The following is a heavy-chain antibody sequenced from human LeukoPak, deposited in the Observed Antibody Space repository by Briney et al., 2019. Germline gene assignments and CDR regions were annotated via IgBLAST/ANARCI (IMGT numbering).Heavy chain of an antibody. V-gene: IGHV4-4*02. CDR3: ARSLRFGEFDFDY. CDR2: IYHSGST. CDR1: GGSISSSNW. J-gene: IGHJ4*02. D-gene: IGHD3-10*01. Sequence: SETLSLTCAVSGGSISSSNWWSWVRQPPGKGLEWIGEIYHSGSTNYNPSLKSRVTISVDTSKNQFSLKLSSVTAADTAVYYCARSLRFGEFDFDYWGQGTLVTVSS.